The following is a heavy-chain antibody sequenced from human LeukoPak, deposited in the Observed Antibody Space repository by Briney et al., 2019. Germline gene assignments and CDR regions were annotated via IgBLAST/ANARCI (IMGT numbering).Heavy chain of an antibody. D-gene: IGHD2/OR15-2a*01. CDR1: GGSISSSSYY. CDR2: IKQDGSEK. Sequence: PSETLSLTCTVSGGSISSSSYYWGWSRQAPGKGLEWVANIKQDGSEKYYVDSVKGRFTISRDNAKNSLYLQMNSLRAEDTAVYYCSSNIEQLLDYWGQGTLVTVSS. CDR3: SSNIEQLLDY. J-gene: IGHJ4*02. V-gene: IGHV3-7*01.